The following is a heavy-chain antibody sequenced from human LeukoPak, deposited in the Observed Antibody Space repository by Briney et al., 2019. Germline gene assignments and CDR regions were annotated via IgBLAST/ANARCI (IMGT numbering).Heavy chain of an antibody. D-gene: IGHD1-26*01. CDR1: GFTFSSYS. Sequence: GGSLRLSCAASGFTFSSYSMNWVRQAPGKGLEWVSSISSSSSYIYYADSVKGRFTISRDNAKNSLYLQMNSLRAEDTAVYYCARDYVGGGSRGLYFDYWGQGTLVTVSS. CDR2: ISSSSSYI. CDR3: ARDYVGGGSRGLYFDY. V-gene: IGHV3-21*01. J-gene: IGHJ4*02.